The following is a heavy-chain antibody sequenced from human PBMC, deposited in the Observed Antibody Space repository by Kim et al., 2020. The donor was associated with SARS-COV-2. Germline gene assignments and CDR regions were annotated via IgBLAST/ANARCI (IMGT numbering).Heavy chain of an antibody. D-gene: IGHD2-2*01. Sequence: SVKVSCKASGGTFSSYAISWVRQAPGQGLDWMGGIIPIFGTANYARKFQGRVTITADESTSTAYMELSSLRSEDTAVYYCASGGFDSTSSWFDPWGQGTLVTVSS. J-gene: IGHJ5*02. CDR3: ASGGFDSTSSWFDP. CDR1: GGTFSSYA. CDR2: IIPIFGTA. V-gene: IGHV1-69*13.